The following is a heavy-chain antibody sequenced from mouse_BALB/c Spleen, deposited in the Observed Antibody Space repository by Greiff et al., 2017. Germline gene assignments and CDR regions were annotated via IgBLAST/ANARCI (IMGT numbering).Heavy chain of an antibody. D-gene: IGHD1-1*01. Sequence: EVHLVESGGGLVKPGGSLKLSCAASGFTFSSYAMSWVRQTPEKRLEWVASISSGGSTYYPDSVKGRFTISRDNARNILYLQMSSLRSEDTAMYYCARGYGSSYVDYAMDYWGQGTSVTVSS. CDR2: ISSGGST. V-gene: IGHV5-6-5*01. CDR3: ARGYGSSYVDYAMDY. J-gene: IGHJ4*01. CDR1: GFTFSSYA.